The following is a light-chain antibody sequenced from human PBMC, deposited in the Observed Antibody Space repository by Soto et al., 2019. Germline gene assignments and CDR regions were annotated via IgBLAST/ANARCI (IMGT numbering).Light chain of an antibody. CDR1: SSDVGSYNY. J-gene: IGLJ1*01. V-gene: IGLV2-8*01. Sequence: QSALSQPPSASGSPGQSVTISCTGTSSDVGSYNYVSWYQQHPGSPPKLMIYEVSKRPLGVPDRFSGSKSGNTASLTVSGLQAEDEADYYCSSYAGSNNFVFGPGTKLTVL. CDR3: SSYAGSNNFV. CDR2: EVS.